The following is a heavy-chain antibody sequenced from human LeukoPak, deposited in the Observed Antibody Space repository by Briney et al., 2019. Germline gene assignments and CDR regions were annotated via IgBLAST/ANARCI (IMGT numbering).Heavy chain of an antibody. CDR2: INPSGGST. Sequence: ASVKVSCKASGYTFTSYYMHWVRQAPGQGLEWMGIINPSGGSTSYAQKFQGRVTMTRDTSISTAYMELSRLRSDDTAVYYCARPVWGSYRPYYFDYWGQGTLVTVSS. CDR1: GYTFTSYY. D-gene: IGHD3-16*02. V-gene: IGHV1-46*01. CDR3: ARPVWGSYRPYYFDY. J-gene: IGHJ4*02.